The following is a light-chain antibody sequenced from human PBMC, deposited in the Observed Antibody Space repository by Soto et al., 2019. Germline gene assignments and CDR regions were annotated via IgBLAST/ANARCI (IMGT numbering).Light chain of an antibody. CDR3: QQYDNSPYT. CDR2: GAS. CDR1: QSVSTSN. J-gene: IGKJ2*01. Sequence: VLTQSPGTQSLSPGERATLSCRASQSVSTSNLAWYQKKPGQAPRVLIYGASTRATGIPDRFSGSGSGTDFTLTISRLEPEDFAVYYCQQYDNSPYTFGQGTNLEIK. V-gene: IGKV3-20*01.